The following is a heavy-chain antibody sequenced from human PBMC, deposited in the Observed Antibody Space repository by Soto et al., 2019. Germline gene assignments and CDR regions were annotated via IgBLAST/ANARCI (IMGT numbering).Heavy chain of an antibody. J-gene: IGHJ4*02. Sequence: ASVKVSCKASGYTFTTYAIHWVRQAPGQRPEWKGWINADNGHTRYSQKFQGRVTITRDTSATTAYMELSSLRSDDTAVYYCATDPHYYDTTGYCLDNWGQGTLVTVSS. CDR3: ATDPHYYDTTGYCLDN. D-gene: IGHD3-22*01. V-gene: IGHV1-3*01. CDR1: GYTFTTYA. CDR2: INADNGHT.